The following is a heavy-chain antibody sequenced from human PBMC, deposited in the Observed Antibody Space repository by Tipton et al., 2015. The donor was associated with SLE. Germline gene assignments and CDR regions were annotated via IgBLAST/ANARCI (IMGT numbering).Heavy chain of an antibody. D-gene: IGHD3-10*01. V-gene: IGHV4-34*01. CDR2: INHSGST. CDR1: GGSFSGYY. J-gene: IGHJ4*02. CDR3: ARHRVQGAPNY. Sequence: TLSLTCAVSGGSFSGYYWSWIRQPPGKGLEWIGEINHSGSTNSNPSLKSRVTISVDTSANQFSLKLSSVTAADTAVYYCARHRVQGAPNYWGQGTLVTVSS.